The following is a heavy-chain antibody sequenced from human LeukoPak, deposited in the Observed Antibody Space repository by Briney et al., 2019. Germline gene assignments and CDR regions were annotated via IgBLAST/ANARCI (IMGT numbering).Heavy chain of an antibody. J-gene: IGHJ4*02. CDR2: IRYDGSNK. CDR1: GFTFSSYG. CDR3: AKGRIAAAGKIGY. D-gene: IGHD6-13*01. Sequence: PGGSLRLSCAASGFTFSSYGMHWVRQAPGKGLEWVAFIRYDGSNKYYADSVKGRFTISRDNSKNTLYLQMNSLRAEDTAVYYCAKGRIAAAGKIGYWGQGTLVTVSS. V-gene: IGHV3-30*02.